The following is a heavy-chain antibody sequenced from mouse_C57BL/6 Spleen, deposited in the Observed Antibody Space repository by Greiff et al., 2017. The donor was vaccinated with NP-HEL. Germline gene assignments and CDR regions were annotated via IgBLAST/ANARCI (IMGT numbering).Heavy chain of an antibody. Sequence: VQLQQSGPELVKPGASVKISCKASGYTFTDYYMNWVKPSHGKSLEWIGDINPNNGGTSYNQKFKGKATLTVDKSSSTAYMELRSLTSEDSAVYYCARTSYYGNYFDYWGQGTTLTVSS. J-gene: IGHJ2*01. CDR2: INPNNGGT. CDR1: GYTFTDYY. V-gene: IGHV1-26*01. CDR3: ARTSYYGNYFDY. D-gene: IGHD2-10*01.